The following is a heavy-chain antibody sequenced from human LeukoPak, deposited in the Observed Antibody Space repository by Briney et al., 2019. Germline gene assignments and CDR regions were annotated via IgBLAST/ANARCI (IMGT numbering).Heavy chain of an antibody. Sequence: GGSLRLSCAASGFTFSSYGMHWVRQAPGKGLEWVAFIRYDGSNKYYADSVKGRFTISRDNSKNTLYLQMNSLRAEDTAVYYCAKVTPGNYDILTGYYIEVTEGAFDIRGQGTMVTVSS. V-gene: IGHV3-30*02. CDR1: GFTFSSYG. J-gene: IGHJ3*02. D-gene: IGHD3-9*01. CDR2: IRYDGSNK. CDR3: AKVTPGNYDILTGYYIEVTEGAFDI.